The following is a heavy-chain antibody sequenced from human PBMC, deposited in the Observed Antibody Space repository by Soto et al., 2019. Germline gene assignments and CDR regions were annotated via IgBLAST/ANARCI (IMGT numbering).Heavy chain of an antibody. Sequence: PGGSLRLSCAASGFTFSSYWMTWVRQAPGKGLEWVANIKPDGSGKDYVASLRGRFTVSRDNAKNSLYLQMNSLRAEDTAVYFCVRDTRLDYYGSGSYSPAFEYWGQGALVTVSS. CDR3: VRDTRLDYYGSGSYSPAFEY. J-gene: IGHJ4*02. CDR1: GFTFSSYW. CDR2: IKPDGSGK. V-gene: IGHV3-7*01. D-gene: IGHD3-10*01.